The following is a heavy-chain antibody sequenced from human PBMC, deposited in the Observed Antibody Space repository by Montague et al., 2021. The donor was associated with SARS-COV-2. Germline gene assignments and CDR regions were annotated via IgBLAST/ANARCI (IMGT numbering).Heavy chain of an antibody. V-gene: IGHV3-11*01. J-gene: IGHJ4*02. D-gene: IGHD3-9*01. CDR1: GFTFSDYY. Sequence: SLRLSCAASGFTFSDYYMSWIRQAPGKGLEWVSYISSSGSTIYYADSVKGRFTISRDNAKNSLYLQMNSLRAEDTAVYYCARIPAPHYDILTGYYLIPHFDYWGQGTLVTVSS. CDR2: ISSSGSTI. CDR3: ARIPAPHYDILTGYYLIPHFDY.